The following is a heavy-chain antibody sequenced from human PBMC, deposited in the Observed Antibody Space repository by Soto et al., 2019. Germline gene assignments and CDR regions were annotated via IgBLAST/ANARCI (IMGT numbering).Heavy chain of an antibody. CDR1: GGSISSYY. J-gene: IGHJ6*02. V-gene: IGHV4-59*01. Sequence: SETLSLTCTVSGGSISSYYWSWIRQPPGKGLEWIGYIYYSGSTNYNPSPKSRVTISVDTSKNQFSLKLSSVTAADTAVYYCARVGYSSSWFYYYYGMDVWGQGTTVTVSS. D-gene: IGHD6-13*01. CDR3: ARVGYSSSWFYYYYGMDV. CDR2: IYYSGST.